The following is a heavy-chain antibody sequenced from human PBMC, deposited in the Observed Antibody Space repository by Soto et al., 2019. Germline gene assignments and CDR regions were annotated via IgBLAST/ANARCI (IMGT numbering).Heavy chain of an antibody. J-gene: IGHJ2*01. CDR2: IWYDGSHE. D-gene: IGHD3-22*01. CDR1: GFIFSNYG. Sequence: QVQLVESGGGVVQPGRSLRFSCAASGFIFSNYGMHWVRQAPGKGLEWVAVIWYDGSHESYADSVKGRFTISRDNSKNTLFLQMNSLRAEDTAVYYCARDRYSYDSRAYQGVDWYFDLWGRGTLVTVSS. CDR3: ARDRYSYDSRAYQGVDWYFDL. V-gene: IGHV3-33*01.